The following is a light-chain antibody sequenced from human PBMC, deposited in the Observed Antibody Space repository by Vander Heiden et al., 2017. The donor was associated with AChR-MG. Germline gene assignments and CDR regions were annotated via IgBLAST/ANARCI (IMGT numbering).Light chain of an antibody. V-gene: IGKV1-39*01. CDR1: QSISSY. CDR3: QQSYSTPLFT. Sequence: DIQMTQSPHPLSASVGNRVTITCRGSQSISSYLNWYQQKPGKAPELLIYAASSLQSGVPSRFSGSGSGTDFTLTITSLQPEDLATYYCQQSYSTPLFTFGPGTKVDIK. J-gene: IGKJ3*01. CDR2: AAS.